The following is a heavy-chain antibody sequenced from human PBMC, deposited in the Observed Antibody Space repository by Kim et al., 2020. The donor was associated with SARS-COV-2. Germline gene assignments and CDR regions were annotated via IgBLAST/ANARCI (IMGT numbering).Heavy chain of an antibody. CDR2: TRNKANSYTT. D-gene: IGHD6-19*01. J-gene: IGHJ2*01. Sequence: GGSLRLSCAASGLTFSDHYMDWVRQAPGKGLEWVGRTRNKANSYTTEYAASVKGRFTISRDDSKNSLYLQMNSLKTEDTAVYYCARDQFGRSGWKVYWYFDLWGRGTLVTVSS. CDR1: GLTFSDHY. CDR3: ARDQFGRSGWKVYWYFDL. V-gene: IGHV3-72*01.